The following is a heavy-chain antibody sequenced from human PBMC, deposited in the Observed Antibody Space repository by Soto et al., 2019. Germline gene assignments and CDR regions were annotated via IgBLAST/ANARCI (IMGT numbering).Heavy chain of an antibody. Sequence: QVLLVQSGAEVRKPGASVKVSCKSSGYTFTTYGVAWVRQAPGQGLEWMGWISGHNGKTFYAQNLPDRVTMTTDTSTSRASMELRSLRSDAAGVYFSARERPVVDSPLADGVAVWGSGTRVTVSS. CDR3: ARERPVVDSPLADGVAV. D-gene: IGHD5-18*01. V-gene: IGHV1-18*01. CDR2: ISGHNGKT. J-gene: IGHJ6*01. CDR1: GYTFTTYG.